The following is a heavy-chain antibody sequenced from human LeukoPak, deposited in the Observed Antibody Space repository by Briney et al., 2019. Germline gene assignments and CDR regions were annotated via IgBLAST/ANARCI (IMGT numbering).Heavy chain of an antibody. V-gene: IGHV3-30*18. CDR1: GFTFSSYG. Sequence: GGSLRFSCAASGFTFSSYGMHWVRQAPGKGLEWVAVISYDGSNKYYADSVKGRFTISRDNSKNTLYLQMNSLRADDTAVYYCAKAARSYDSSGYSTGAFDIWGQGTMVTVSS. D-gene: IGHD3-22*01. CDR2: ISYDGSNK. J-gene: IGHJ3*02. CDR3: AKAARSYDSSGYSTGAFDI.